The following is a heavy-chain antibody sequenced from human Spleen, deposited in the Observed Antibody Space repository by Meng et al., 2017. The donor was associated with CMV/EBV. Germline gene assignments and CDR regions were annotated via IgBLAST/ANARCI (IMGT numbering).Heavy chain of an antibody. D-gene: IGHD2-21*02. V-gene: IGHV1-69*10. J-gene: IGHJ6*02. CDR1: YA. CDR2: INPILDIT. Sequence: YAIAWVRQAPGQGLEYLGGINPILDITNFAQKFQGRVTITADKSTNTAYMELSSLKSEDTAVYYCATDLKRTASPWARYYYYGMDVWGQGTTVTVSS. CDR3: ATDLKRTASPWARYYYYGMDV.